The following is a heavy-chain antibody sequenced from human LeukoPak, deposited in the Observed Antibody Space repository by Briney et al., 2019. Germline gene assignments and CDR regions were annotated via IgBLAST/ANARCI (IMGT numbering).Heavy chain of an antibody. CDR3: AQGGHIVEVPGDYYFDY. J-gene: IGHJ4*02. Sequence: GGSLRLSCAASGFTFSSYGMHWVRQAPGKGLEWVAVIWYDGSNKYYADSVKGRFTISRDNSKNTLYLQMNSLRAEDTAVYYCAQGGHIVEVPGDYYFDYWGQGTLVTVSS. D-gene: IGHD2-21*01. V-gene: IGHV3-30*02. CDR2: IWYDGSNK. CDR1: GFTFSSYG.